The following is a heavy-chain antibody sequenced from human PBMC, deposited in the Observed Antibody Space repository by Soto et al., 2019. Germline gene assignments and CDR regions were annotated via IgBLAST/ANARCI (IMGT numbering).Heavy chain of an antibody. CDR2: ISPNGDTT. CDR1: GFTFRNYA. Sequence: EVQVLESGGNLVQPGESLRLSCAASGFTFRNYAMTWVRQAPGKGLEWVSVISPNGDTTYYADSVKGRFTISRDNSKITLYLQMNSLGAEDTALYYCAQTRYDLLHWGQGTLVTVSS. CDR3: AQTRYDLLH. V-gene: IGHV3-23*01. J-gene: IGHJ4*02. D-gene: IGHD3-3*01.